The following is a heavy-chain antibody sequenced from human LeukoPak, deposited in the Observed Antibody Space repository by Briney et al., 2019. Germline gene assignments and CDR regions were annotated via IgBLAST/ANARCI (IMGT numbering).Heavy chain of an antibody. V-gene: IGHV3-21*01. CDR2: ISSSSSYI. CDR3: ARDRIAVAGTYSH. CDR1: GFTFSSYS. J-gene: IGHJ4*02. D-gene: IGHD6-19*01. Sequence: PGGSLRLSCAASGFTFSSYSMNWVRQAPGKGLEWVSSISSSSSYIYYADSVKGRFTISKDNAKNPLYLQMNSLRAEDTAVYYCARDRIAVAGTYSHWGQGTLVTVSS.